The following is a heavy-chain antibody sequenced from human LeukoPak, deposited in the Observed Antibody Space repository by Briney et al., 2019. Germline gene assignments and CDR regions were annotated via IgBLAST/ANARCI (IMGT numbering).Heavy chain of an antibody. D-gene: IGHD5-18*01. J-gene: IGHJ6*02. V-gene: IGHV3-23*01. CDR1: ILTFNADV. Sequence: GGSLRLSCAASILTFNADVMGWVRQAPGKGLECISAISGSGGRTYYADSVKGRFAISRDNSRNTLYLQMNSLRFEDTAIYYCARVSGRIQIWPQPFGDGMDVWGQGTTVTVSS. CDR2: ISGSGGRT. CDR3: ARVSGRIQIWPQPFGDGMDV.